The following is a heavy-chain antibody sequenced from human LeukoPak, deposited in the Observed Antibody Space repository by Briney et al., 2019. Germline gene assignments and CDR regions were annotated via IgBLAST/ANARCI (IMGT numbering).Heavy chain of an antibody. V-gene: IGHV3-30*18. D-gene: IGHD6-13*01. CDR1: GFTFSSYS. J-gene: IGHJ4*02. CDR2: ISYDGSNK. Sequence: GGSLRLSCAASGFTFSSYSMNWVRQAPGKGLEWVAVISYDGSNKYYADSVKGRFTISRDNSKNTLYLQMNSLRAEDTAVYYCAKESPGIAAAGLDYWGQGTLVTVSS. CDR3: AKESPGIAAAGLDY.